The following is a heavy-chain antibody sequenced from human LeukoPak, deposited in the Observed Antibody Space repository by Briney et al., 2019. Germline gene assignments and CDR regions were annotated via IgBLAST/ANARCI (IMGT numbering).Heavy chain of an antibody. CDR3: AKGYYDYVWGSYYFDY. CDR1: GFTVSGNY. CDR2: ISSSSSYI. D-gene: IGHD3-16*01. J-gene: IGHJ4*02. V-gene: IGHV3-21*04. Sequence: GGSLRLSCAASGFTVSGNYMSWVRQAPGKGLEWVSSISSSSSYIYYVDSVKGRFTISRDNSRDTLYLQMNSLRAEDTAVYYCAKGYYDYVWGSYYFDYWGQGTLVTVSS.